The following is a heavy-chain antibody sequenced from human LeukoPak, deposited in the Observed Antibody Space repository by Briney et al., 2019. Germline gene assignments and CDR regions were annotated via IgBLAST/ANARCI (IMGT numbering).Heavy chain of an antibody. D-gene: IGHD2-15*01. CDR1: GFTFSSHA. V-gene: IGHV3-23*01. J-gene: IGHJ4*02. CDR2: ISSSGGST. CDR3: VRDSSVGAAHFDF. Sequence: PGGSLRLSCAASGFTFSSHAMSWVRQAAGKGLEWVSSISSSGGSTYYADSVKGRFTISRDNSENTLYLQMNSLRAEDTAVYYCVRDSSVGAAHFDFWGQGALVIVSS.